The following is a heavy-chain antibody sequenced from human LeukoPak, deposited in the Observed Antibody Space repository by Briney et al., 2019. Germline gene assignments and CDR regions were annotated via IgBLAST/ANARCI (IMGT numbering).Heavy chain of an antibody. CDR2: ISSSGSTI. V-gene: IGHV3-48*03. D-gene: IGHD3-10*01. CDR3: AREESRGLDY. CDR1: GFTFRNYE. J-gene: IGHJ4*02. Sequence: GGSLRLSCAASGFTFRNYEMNWVRQAPGKGLEWVSYISSSGSTISYAASVKGRFTISRDNARNSVYLQMNSLRADDTAIYYCAREESRGLDYWGQGTAVTVSP.